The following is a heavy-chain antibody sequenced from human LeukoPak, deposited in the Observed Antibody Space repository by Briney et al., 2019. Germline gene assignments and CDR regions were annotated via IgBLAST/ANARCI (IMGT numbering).Heavy chain of an antibody. D-gene: IGHD1-26*01. CDR3: ARGGGYSFSYYRWFDP. Sequence: SETLSLTCVVNRESFSVYYWSWIRHPPGKGLEWIWEINQSGTTNYIPSLKSPVTISLDTSKNQFSLKLNSVTAADTAVYYCARGGGYSFSYYRWFDPWGQGTPVTVSS. CDR2: INQSGTT. V-gene: IGHV4-34*01. J-gene: IGHJ5*02. CDR1: RESFSVYY.